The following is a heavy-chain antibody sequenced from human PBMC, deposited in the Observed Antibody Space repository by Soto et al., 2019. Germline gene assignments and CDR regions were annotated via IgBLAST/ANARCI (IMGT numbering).Heavy chain of an antibody. Sequence: EVQLLESGGGLVQPGGSLSLSCAASGFTFTTYAMNWVRQAPGKGLEWVSAISGSGGSTYYADSVKGRFTISRDNSKNTLYLQMNSLRAEDTAVYYCAKEALGGATSDYWGQGTLVTVSS. J-gene: IGHJ4*02. CDR2: ISGSGGST. CDR3: AKEALGGATSDY. CDR1: GFTFTTYA. V-gene: IGHV3-23*01. D-gene: IGHD1-26*01.